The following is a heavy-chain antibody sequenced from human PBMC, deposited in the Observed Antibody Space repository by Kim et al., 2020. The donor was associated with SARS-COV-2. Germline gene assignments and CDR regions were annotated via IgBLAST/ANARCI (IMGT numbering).Heavy chain of an antibody. CDR2: MNPNSGNT. J-gene: IGHJ4*02. D-gene: IGHD3-9*01. CDR3: ARGGAVQILTYDILTGSGDY. V-gene: IGHV1-8*01. CDR1: GYTFTSYD. Sequence: ASVKVSCKASGYTFTSYDINWVRQATGQGLEWMGWMNPNSGNTGYAQKFQGRVTMTRNTSISTAYMELSSLRSEDTAVYYCARGGAVQILTYDILTGSGDYWGQGTLVTVSS.